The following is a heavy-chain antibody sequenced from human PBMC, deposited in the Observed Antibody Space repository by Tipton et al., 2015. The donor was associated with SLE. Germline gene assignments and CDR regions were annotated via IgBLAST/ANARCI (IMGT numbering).Heavy chain of an antibody. CDR3: SSRNWDETFDV. D-gene: IGHD7-27*01. Sequence: TLSLTCSVSGDSITSYYWSWFRQSTGRGLEWIGRVYSSGSANYNPALISRVSMSVDISKNQCFPTLRSVTAADTDVYFCSSRNWDETFDVWGQGTMVTVSS. CDR1: GDSITSYY. V-gene: IGHV4-4*07. J-gene: IGHJ3*01. CDR2: VYSSGSA.